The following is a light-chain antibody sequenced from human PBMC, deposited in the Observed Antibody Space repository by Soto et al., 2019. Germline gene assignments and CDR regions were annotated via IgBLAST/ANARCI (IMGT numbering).Light chain of an antibody. J-gene: IGLJ3*02. V-gene: IGLV1-40*01. CDR3: QSYDSSLSGFWV. CDR1: RFNIGAGYD. Sequence: QSVLTQPPPVSGAPGQRVTISCTGSRFNIGAGYDVHWYQQLPGTAPKLLIYGNSNRPSGVPDRFSGSKSGTSASLAITGLQAEDEADYYCQSYDSSLSGFWVFGGGTKLTVL. CDR2: GNS.